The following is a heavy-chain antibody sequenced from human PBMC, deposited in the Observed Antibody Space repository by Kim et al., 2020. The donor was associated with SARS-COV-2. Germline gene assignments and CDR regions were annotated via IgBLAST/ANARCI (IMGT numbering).Heavy chain of an antibody. J-gene: IGHJ4*02. CDR3: ARDGLNYYGSWRYYYFDH. D-gene: IGHD3-10*01. CDR2: ISYDGSNK. CDR1: GFTFSSYG. Sequence: GGSLRLSCAASGFTFSSYGMHWVRQAPGKGLERVAVISYDGSNKYYADPVKGRFTISRDNSKKTMYLQMHSLRAEDTAVYYCARDGLNYYGSWRYYYFDHWGQGTLVTVSS. V-gene: IGHV3-33*05.